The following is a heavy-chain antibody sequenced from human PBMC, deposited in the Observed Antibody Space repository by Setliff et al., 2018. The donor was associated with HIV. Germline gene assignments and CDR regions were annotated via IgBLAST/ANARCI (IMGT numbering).Heavy chain of an antibody. CDR3: ARIAGDYDFWSGYSKYYYYYYVDV. CDR2: IYYSGST. Sequence: SETLSLTCTVSGGSISSSSYYWGWIRQPPGKGLEWIGSIYYSGSTYYNPSLKSRVTISVDTSKNQFSLKLSSVTAADTAVYYCARIAGDYDFWSGYSKYYYYYYVDVWGKGTTVTVSS. V-gene: IGHV4-39*01. J-gene: IGHJ6*03. D-gene: IGHD3-3*01. CDR1: GGSISSSSYY.